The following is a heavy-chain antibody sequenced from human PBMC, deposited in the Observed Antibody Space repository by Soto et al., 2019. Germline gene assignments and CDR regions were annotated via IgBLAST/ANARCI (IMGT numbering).Heavy chain of an antibody. D-gene: IGHD2-2*01. J-gene: IGHJ4*02. CDR1: GDSISSFY. CDR3: ARVGYCSSHPCWPIGYFEY. Sequence: QVQLQESGPGLVKPSETLSLTCTVSGDSISSFYWTWIRQPPGKGLEWVGYIFSSGSTNYNPTLKSRVTITVDTSDNQFSLKLTSVTATDTAVYYCARVGYCSSHPCWPIGYFEYWGQGTLVTVSS. CDR2: IFSSGST. V-gene: IGHV4-59*01.